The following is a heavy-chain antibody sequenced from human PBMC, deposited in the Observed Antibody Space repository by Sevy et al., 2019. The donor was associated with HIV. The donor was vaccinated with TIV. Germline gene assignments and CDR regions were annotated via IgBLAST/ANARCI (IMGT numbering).Heavy chain of an antibody. CDR1: GYSITSGYL. CDR3: ARHSHGSGTYYVPFDS. J-gene: IGHJ4*02. V-gene: IGHV4-38-2*01. CDR2: VFHSGST. Sequence: SETLSLTCAVSGYSITSGYLWGWIRQPPGRGLEWIGSVFHSGSTYYNPSLNSRVIISVDTSKNQFSLKLNSVTAADTAVYYCARHSHGSGTYYVPFDSWGQGTLVTVSS. D-gene: IGHD3-10*01.